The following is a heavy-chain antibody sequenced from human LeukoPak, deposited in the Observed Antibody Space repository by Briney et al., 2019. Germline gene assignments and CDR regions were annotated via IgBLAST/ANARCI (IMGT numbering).Heavy chain of an antibody. Sequence: PGGSLRLSCAASGFTFSTYFMHWVRQAPGKGLEWVPDIASDGSHTFYVESVKGRFTISRDNSKNTLYLQMNSLRAEDTAVYFCARERRDTILHSGAFDIWGQGTMVTVSS. CDR3: ARERRDTILHSGAFDI. V-gene: IGHV3-30-3*01. CDR1: GFTFSTYF. J-gene: IGHJ3*02. CDR2: IASDGSHT. D-gene: IGHD2-21*01.